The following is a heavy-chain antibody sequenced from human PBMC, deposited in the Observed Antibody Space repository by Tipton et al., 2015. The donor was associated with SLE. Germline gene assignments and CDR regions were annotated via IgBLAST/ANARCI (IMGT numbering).Heavy chain of an antibody. CDR1: GFTFSSYG. Sequence: SLRLSCAASGFTFSSYGMHWVRQAPGKGLEWVAVISYDGSNKYYADSVKGRFTISRDNSKNTLYLQMNSLRAEDTAVYYCARSNGQGVDAFDIWGQGTMVTASS. CDR2: ISYDGSNK. V-gene: IGHV3-30*03. CDR3: ARSNGQGVDAFDI. D-gene: IGHD3-10*01. J-gene: IGHJ3*02.